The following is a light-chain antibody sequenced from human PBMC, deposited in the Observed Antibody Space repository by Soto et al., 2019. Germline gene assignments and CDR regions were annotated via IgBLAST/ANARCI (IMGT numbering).Light chain of an antibody. CDR2: DAS. Sequence: EIVLTQSPATLSLSPGERATLSCRASQSVSSYLAWYQQKPGQAPRLLIYDASNRATGIPARFSGSGSGTDFTLTIGSLAPEDFPVSYCQQRSNWLRYTFGQGTKLEIK. J-gene: IGKJ2*01. CDR1: QSVSSY. V-gene: IGKV3-11*01. CDR3: QQRSNWLRYT.